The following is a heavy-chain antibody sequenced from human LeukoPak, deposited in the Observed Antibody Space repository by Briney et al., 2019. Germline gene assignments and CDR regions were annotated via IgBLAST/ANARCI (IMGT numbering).Heavy chain of an antibody. D-gene: IGHD3-22*01. J-gene: IGHJ3*02. CDR2: ISYDGSNK. V-gene: IGHV3-30*18. Sequence: PGGSLRLSCAASGFTFSSYGMHWVRQAPGKGLEWVAVISYDGSNKYYADSVKGRFTISRDNSKNTLYLQMNSLRAEDTAVYYCAKDSRPYYDSSGYYPGGAFDIWGQGTMVTVSS. CDR3: AKDSRPYYDSSGYYPGGAFDI. CDR1: GFTFSSYG.